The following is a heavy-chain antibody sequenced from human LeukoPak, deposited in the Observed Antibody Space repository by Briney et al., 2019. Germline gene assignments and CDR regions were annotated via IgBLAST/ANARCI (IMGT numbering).Heavy chain of an antibody. Sequence: TPGGSLRLSCAASGFTFSSYTMNWVRQAPGKGLEWVSSISSSYSYVYYADSVKGRFTISRDDAKNSLYLQMNSLRAEDTAVYYCARDPTSSWETAFDIWGQGTMVIVSS. V-gene: IGHV3-21*01. D-gene: IGHD1-26*01. CDR1: GFTFSSYT. J-gene: IGHJ3*02. CDR2: ISSSYSYV. CDR3: ARDPTSSWETAFDI.